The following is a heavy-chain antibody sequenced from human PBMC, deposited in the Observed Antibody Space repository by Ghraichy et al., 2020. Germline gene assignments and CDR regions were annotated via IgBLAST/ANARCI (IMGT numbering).Heavy chain of an antibody. CDR3: TTVVGIGPQGKAADAFDI. J-gene: IGHJ3*02. CDR2: IKSKTDGGTT. CDR1: GFTFSNAW. Sequence: GGSLRLSCAASGFTFSNAWMSWVRQAPGKGLEWVGRIKSKTDGGTTDYAAPVKGRFTISRDDSKNTLYLQMNSLKTEDTAVYYCTTVVGIGPQGKAADAFDIWGQGTMVTVSS. V-gene: IGHV3-15*01. D-gene: IGHD6-13*01.